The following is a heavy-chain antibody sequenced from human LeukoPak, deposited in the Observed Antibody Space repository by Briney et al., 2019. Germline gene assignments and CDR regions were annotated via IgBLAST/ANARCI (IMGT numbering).Heavy chain of an antibody. CDR3: ASIAVAVRSRHYYYYMDV. J-gene: IGHJ6*03. CDR1: GGTFSSYA. Sequence: SVKVSCKASGGTFSSYAISWVRQAPGQGLEWMGGIIPIFCTANYAQKFQGRVTITTDESTSTAYMELSSLRSEDTAVYYCASIAVAVRSRHYYYYMDVWGKGTTVTVSS. D-gene: IGHD6-19*01. CDR2: IIPIFCTA. V-gene: IGHV1-69*05.